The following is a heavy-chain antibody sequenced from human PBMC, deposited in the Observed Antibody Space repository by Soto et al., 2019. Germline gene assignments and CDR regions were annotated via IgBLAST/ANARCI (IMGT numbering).Heavy chain of an antibody. V-gene: IGHV4-59*01. Sequence: SETLSLTCTVSGGSISSYYWSWIRQPPGKGLEWIGYIYYSGSTNYNPSLKSRVTISVDTSKNQFSLKLSSVTAADTAVYYCARAEQYCTNGVCYISRFDYWGQGTLVTVSS. CDR3: ARAEQYCTNGVCYISRFDY. CDR2: IYYSGST. D-gene: IGHD2-8*01. J-gene: IGHJ4*02. CDR1: GGSISSYY.